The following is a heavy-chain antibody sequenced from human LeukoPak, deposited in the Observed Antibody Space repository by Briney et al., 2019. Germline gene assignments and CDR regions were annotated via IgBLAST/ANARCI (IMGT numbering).Heavy chain of an antibody. V-gene: IGHV3-48*03. CDR1: GFTFSSYE. CDR2: ISSSGSTI. Sequence: GGSLRLSCAASGFTFSSYEMNWVRQAPGKGLEWVSYISSSGSTIYYADSVKGRFTISRDNAKNSLYLQMNSLRAQDTAVYYCARDRMAQGWFDPWGQGTLVTVSS. J-gene: IGHJ5*02. D-gene: IGHD5-24*01. CDR3: ARDRMAQGWFDP.